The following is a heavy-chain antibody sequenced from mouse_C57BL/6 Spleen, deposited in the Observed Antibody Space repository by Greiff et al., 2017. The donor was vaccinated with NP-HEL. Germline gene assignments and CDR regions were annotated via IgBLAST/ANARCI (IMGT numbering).Heavy chain of an antibody. V-gene: IGHV5-17*01. CDR2: ISSGRSTI. CDR1: GFTFSDYG. D-gene: IGHD2-2*01. CDR3: ARREGYYWYFDV. Sequence: EVKLMESGGGLVKPGGSLKLSCAASGFTFSDYGMHWVRQAPEQRLEWVAYISSGRSTIYYADTVKGRLTISRDNAKNTLFLQMTSLRSDDTAMYYCARREGYYWYFDVWGTGTTVTVSS. J-gene: IGHJ1*03.